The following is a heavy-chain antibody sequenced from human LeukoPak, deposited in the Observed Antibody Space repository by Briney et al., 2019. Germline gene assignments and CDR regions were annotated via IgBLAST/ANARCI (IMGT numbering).Heavy chain of an antibody. CDR1: GYTFTSYY. CDR2: INPSGGTT. D-gene: IGHD4-17*01. V-gene: IGHV1-46*01. J-gene: IGHJ5*02. Sequence: GASVKVSCKASGYTFTSYYMHWVRQAPGQGLEWMGLINPSGGTTRYAQKFQGRVTMTRDLSTSTDYMELSRLRSDDTAVYYCARAPATVTTMSSLFDPWGQGTLVTVSS. CDR3: ARAPATVTTMSSLFDP.